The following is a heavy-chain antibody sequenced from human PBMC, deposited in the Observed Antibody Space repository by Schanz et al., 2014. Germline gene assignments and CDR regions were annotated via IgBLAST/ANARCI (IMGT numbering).Heavy chain of an antibody. CDR1: GFGFSSYS. V-gene: IGHV3-66*01. CDR3: ARGGPAYYFDD. Sequence: EMQLLESGGGLIQPGGSLRLSCAASGFGFSSYSMNWVRQAPGKGLEWVSFIYIGGNTYYADSVKGRFTISRDNSKNTVYIQMNSLRAEDTAVYYCARGGPAYYFDDWGQGTLVTVSS. J-gene: IGHJ4*02. CDR2: IYIGGNT.